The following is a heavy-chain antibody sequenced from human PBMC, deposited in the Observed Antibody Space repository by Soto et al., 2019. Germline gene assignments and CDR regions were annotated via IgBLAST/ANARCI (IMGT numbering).Heavy chain of an antibody. CDR2: ISYDGSNK. J-gene: IGHJ4*02. D-gene: IGHD2-2*01. Sequence: QVQLVESGGGVVQPGRSLRLSCAASGFIFSNYGMHWVRQAPGKGLEWVAVISYDGSNKYYADSVKGRFTISRDNSKNTLYLQMNSLRAEDRAVYYCAKDHCISTSCYYRYFDYWGQGTLVTVSS. CDR3: AKDHCISTSCYYRYFDY. V-gene: IGHV3-30*18. CDR1: GFIFSNYG.